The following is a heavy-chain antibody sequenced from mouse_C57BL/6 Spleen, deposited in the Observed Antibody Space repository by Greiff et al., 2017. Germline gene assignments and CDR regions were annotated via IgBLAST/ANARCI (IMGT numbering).Heavy chain of an antibody. Sequence: VQLKESGAELVRPGTSVKVSCKASGYAFTNYLIEWVKQRPGQGLEWIGVINPGSGGTNYNEKFKGKATLTADKSSSTAYMQLSSLTSEDSAVYFCAREAGSSGFAYWGQGTLVTVSA. V-gene: IGHV1-54*01. CDR3: AREAGSSGFAY. CDR2: INPGSGGT. CDR1: GYAFTNYL. D-gene: IGHD3-2*02. J-gene: IGHJ3*01.